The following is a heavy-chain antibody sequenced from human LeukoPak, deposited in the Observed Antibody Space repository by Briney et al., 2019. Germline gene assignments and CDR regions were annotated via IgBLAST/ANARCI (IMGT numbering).Heavy chain of an antibody. CDR1: GFTFDDYA. V-gene: IGHV3-9*03. CDR2: ISWNSGSI. D-gene: IGHD6-13*01. Sequence: GRSLRLSCAASGFTFDDYAMHWVRQAPGKGLEWVSGISWNSGSIGYADSVKGRFIISRDNAKNSLYLQMNSLRAEDMALYYCATSAAGFFDYWGQGTLVTVSS. CDR3: ATSAAGFFDY. J-gene: IGHJ4*02.